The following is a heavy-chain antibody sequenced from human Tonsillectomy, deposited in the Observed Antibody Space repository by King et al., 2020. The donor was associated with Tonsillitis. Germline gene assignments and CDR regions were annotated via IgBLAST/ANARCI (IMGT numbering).Heavy chain of an antibody. V-gene: IGHV5-51*01. J-gene: IGHJ4*02. CDR1: GYSFTNYW. CDR3: ARRPEGQQLEGFDY. Sequence: VQLVESGAEVGKPGESLKISCKGSGYSFTNYWIAWVRQMPGQGLEWIGIIYPGDSYTRYNPSFQGQVTISADKSITTAYLQWNSLTASATAMYYCARRPEGQQLEGFDYWGQGTLVTVSP. D-gene: IGHD6-13*01. CDR2: IYPGDSYT.